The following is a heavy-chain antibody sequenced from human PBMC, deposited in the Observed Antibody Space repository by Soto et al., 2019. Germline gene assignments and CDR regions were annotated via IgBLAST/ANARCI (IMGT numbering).Heavy chain of an antibody. V-gene: IGHV4-34*01. J-gene: IGHJ4*02. CDR1: GGSFSGYY. D-gene: IGHD5-12*01. CDR2: INHSGST. Sequence: QVQLQQWGAGLLKPSETLSLTCAVYGGSFSGYYWSWIRQPPGKGLEWIGEINHSGSTNYNPSLKSRVTISVDTSSNQCALKLSSVTAADTAVYYCARGGYSGYARWGQGTLVTVSS. CDR3: ARGGYSGYAR.